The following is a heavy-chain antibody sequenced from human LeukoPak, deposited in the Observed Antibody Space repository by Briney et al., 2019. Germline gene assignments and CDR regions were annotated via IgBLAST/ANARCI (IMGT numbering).Heavy chain of an antibody. V-gene: IGHV3-43*02. CDR3: AKELAYCGGDCYSYFDY. D-gene: IGHD2-21*02. CDR1: GFTFDDYA. CDR2: ISGDGGST. J-gene: IGHJ4*02. Sequence: GGPLRLSCAASGFTFDDYAMHWVRQAPGKGLEWVSLISGDGGSTYYADSVKGRFTISRDNSKSSLYLQMNSLRTEDTALYYCAKELAYCGGDCYSYFDYWGQGTLVTVSS.